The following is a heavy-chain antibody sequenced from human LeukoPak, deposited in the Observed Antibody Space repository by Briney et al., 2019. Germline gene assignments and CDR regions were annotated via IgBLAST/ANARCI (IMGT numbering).Heavy chain of an antibody. Sequence: SETLSLTCTVSGGSISSYYWSWIRQPPGKGLEWIGYIYYSGSTNYNPSLKSRVTISVDTSKNQFSLKLSSVTAADTAVYYCARGGSGWYRASYFQHWGQGTLVTVSS. D-gene: IGHD6-19*01. CDR3: ARGGSGWYRASYFQH. CDR1: GGSISSYY. J-gene: IGHJ1*01. V-gene: IGHV4-59*01. CDR2: IYYSGST.